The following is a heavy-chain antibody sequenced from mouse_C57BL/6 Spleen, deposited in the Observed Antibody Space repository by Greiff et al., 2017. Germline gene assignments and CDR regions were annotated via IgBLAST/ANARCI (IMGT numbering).Heavy chain of an antibody. CDR1: GYTFTDYY. D-gene: IGHD2-3*01. CDR2: INPYNGGT. J-gene: IGHJ4*01. CDR3: ARGLYDGYYYARDY. Sequence: VQLQQSGPVLVKPGASVKMSCKASGYTFTDYYMNWVKQSHGKSLEWIGVINPYNGGTSYNQKFKGKATLTVDKSSSTAYMELNSLTSEDSAVYYCARGLYDGYYYARDYWGQGTSVTVSS. V-gene: IGHV1-19*01.